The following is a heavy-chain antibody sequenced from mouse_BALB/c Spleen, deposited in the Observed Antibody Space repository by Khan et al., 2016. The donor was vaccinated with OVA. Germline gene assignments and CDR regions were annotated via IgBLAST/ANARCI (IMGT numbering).Heavy chain of an antibody. Sequence: VQLQESGVELAKPGASVKMSCKASGYTFINYWILWVKQRPGQGLEWIGYINPSTAYTEYNQNFKDKATLTADKSSSTAYMQLSSLTSEDSAVYYCARRGLRWDFDYWGQGTTLTVSS. V-gene: IGHV1-7*01. CDR3: ARRGLRWDFDY. CDR2: INPSTAYT. J-gene: IGHJ2*01. D-gene: IGHD1-1*01. CDR1: GYTFINYW.